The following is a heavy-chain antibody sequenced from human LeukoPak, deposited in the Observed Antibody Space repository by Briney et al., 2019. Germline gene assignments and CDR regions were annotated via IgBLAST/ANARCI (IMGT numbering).Heavy chain of an antibody. CDR2: ISTSGTYV. CDR3: ARVPHVAAALSGNYYYFDF. D-gene: IGHD1-26*01. CDR1: GFTFSNYS. J-gene: IGHJ4*02. Sequence: GGSLRLSCAASGFTFSNYSMNWVRQAPGKGLEWVSSISTSGTYVHYGDSVKGRLTISRDNAKKSVFLQMNRLGAEDTAVYFCARVPHVAAALSGNYYYFDFWGQGTLVTVSS. V-gene: IGHV3-21*01.